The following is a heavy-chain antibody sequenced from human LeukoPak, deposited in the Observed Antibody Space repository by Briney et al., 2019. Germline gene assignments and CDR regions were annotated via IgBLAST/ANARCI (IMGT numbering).Heavy chain of an antibody. V-gene: IGHV1-69*05. Sequence: ASVKVSCKAAGGPFFSYTINWVRQAPGQGLEWMGRIIPIFGTANYAQKFQGRVTITTDESTSTAYMELSSLRSEDTAVYYCAREYSGSYYCFDYWGQGTLVTVSS. CDR1: GGPFFSYT. D-gene: IGHD1-26*01. CDR2: IIPIFGTA. J-gene: IGHJ4*02. CDR3: AREYSGSYYCFDY.